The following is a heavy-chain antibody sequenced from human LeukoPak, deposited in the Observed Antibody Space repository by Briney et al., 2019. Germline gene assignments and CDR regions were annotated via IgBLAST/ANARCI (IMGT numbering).Heavy chain of an antibody. CDR2: IYPGDSDT. D-gene: IGHD6-13*01. CDR3: ARHFSGSRQRQQLVDY. Sequence: GESLEISCQGSGYSFTSYWIGWVRQMPGKGLEWMGIIYPGDSDTRYSPSFQGQVTISADKSISTAYLQWSSLKASDTAMYYCARHFSGSRQRQQLVDYWGQGTLVTVSS. V-gene: IGHV5-51*01. J-gene: IGHJ4*02. CDR1: GYSFTSYW.